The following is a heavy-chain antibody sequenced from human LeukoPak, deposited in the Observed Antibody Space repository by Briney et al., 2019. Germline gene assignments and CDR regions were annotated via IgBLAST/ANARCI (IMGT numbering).Heavy chain of an antibody. CDR3: AKDRERVLTSTSCSFDY. V-gene: IGHV3-30*02. CDR2: IRYDGSDK. J-gene: IGHJ4*01. Sequence: GGSLRLSCAASGFISSSYGMHWVRQAPGKGLEWVTFIRYDGSDKYYADSVNGRFTISRDNSKNTLYLQMNSLRAEDTAVYYCAKDRERVLTSTSCSFDYWGHGTLVTVSS. D-gene: IGHD2-2*01. CDR1: GFISSSYG.